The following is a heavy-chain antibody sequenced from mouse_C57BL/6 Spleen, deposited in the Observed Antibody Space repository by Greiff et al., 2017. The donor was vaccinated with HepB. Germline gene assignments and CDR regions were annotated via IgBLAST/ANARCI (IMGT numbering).Heavy chain of an antibody. CDR3: ARITTVVAPYYAMDY. CDR1: GYTFTSYG. CDR2: IYPRSGNT. V-gene: IGHV1-81*01. J-gene: IGHJ4*01. Sequence: QVQLQQSGAELARPGASVKLSCKASGYTFTSYGISWVKQRTGQGLEWIGEIYPRSGNTYYNEKFKGKATLTADKSSSTAYMELRSLTSEDSAVYFCARITTVVAPYYAMDYWGQGTSVTVSS. D-gene: IGHD1-1*01.